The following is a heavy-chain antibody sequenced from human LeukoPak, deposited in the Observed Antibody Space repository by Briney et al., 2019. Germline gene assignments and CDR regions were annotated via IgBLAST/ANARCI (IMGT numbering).Heavy chain of an antibody. CDR2: ISAYNGNP. V-gene: IGHV1-18*01. Sequence: GASVKVSCKASGYTLTSYGISWVRQAPGRGLERMGWISAYNGNPNSAQKRQGRVTMTTATSTSTAYMELRSLRSDATAVYSCAKDYFGVRDFPDYWGQGTLVTVSS. J-gene: IGHJ4*02. CDR3: AKDYFGVRDFPDY. CDR1: GYTLTSYG. D-gene: IGHD3-16*01.